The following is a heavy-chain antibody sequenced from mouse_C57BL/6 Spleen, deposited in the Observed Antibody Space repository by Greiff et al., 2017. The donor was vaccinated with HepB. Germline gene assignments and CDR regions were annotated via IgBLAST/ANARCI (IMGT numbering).Heavy chain of an antibody. V-gene: IGHV1-82*01. CDR1: GYAFSSSW. CDR2: IYPGDGDT. D-gene: IGHD3-2*02. CDR3: ARSQLRSPFDY. Sequence: VQLQQSGPELVKPGASVKISCKASGYAFSSSWMNWVKQRPGKGLEWIGRIYPGDGDTNYNGKFKGKATLTADKSSSTAYMQLSSLTSEDSAVYFCARSQLRSPFDYWGQGTTLTVSS. J-gene: IGHJ2*01.